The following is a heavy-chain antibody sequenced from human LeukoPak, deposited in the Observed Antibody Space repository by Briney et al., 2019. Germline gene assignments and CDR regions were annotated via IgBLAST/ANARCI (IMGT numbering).Heavy chain of an antibody. V-gene: IGHV4-4*09. CDR3: AAGPWELDF. D-gene: IGHD1-26*01. Sequence: SETLSLICTVSGVSINTYYASWIREAPGKGVEFIGFIYNGGNTSYNPSLKSRATISVDTSNNQFSLRLTSVTAADTAMYYCAAGPWELDFWGQGTLVTVSS. CDR1: GVSINTYY. J-gene: IGHJ4*02. CDR2: IYNGGNT.